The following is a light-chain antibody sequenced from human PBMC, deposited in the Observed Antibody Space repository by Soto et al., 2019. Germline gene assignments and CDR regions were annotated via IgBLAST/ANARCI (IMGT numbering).Light chain of an antibody. CDR2: GAS. J-gene: IGKJ1*01. CDR3: QQYGRSWT. Sequence: PGERATLSCRAGQSVTSNYLAWYQQKPGQAPRLLIYGASTRATGIADRFSGGGSGTDFTLTISRLEPEDFAVYHCQQYGRSWTFGHGTKVDIK. V-gene: IGKV3-20*01. CDR1: QSVTSNY.